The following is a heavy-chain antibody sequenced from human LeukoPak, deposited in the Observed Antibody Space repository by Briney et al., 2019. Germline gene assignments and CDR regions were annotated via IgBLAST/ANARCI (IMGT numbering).Heavy chain of an antibody. J-gene: IGHJ4*02. CDR1: GYTFTGYY. V-gene: IGHV1-2*02. Sequence: ASVKVSCKASGYTFTGYYMHWVRQAPGQGLEWMGWINPNSGGTSYAQEFQGRVTMTRDTSISTAYMELSRLRSDDTAVYYCARDLAVSGELLQVYWGQGTLVTVSS. CDR3: ARDLAVSGELLQVY. CDR2: INPNSGGT. D-gene: IGHD1-26*01.